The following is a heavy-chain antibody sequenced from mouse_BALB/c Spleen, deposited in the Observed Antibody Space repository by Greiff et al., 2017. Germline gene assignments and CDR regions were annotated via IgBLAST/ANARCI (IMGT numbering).Heavy chain of an antibody. CDR1: GFNIKDYY. J-gene: IGHJ3*01. D-gene: IGHD2-3*01. CDR3: NPYDLAWFAY. V-gene: IGHV14-4*02. Sequence: EVQLQQSGAELVKPGASVKLSCTASGFNIKDYYMHWVKQRPEQGLEWIGWIDPENGDTEYAPKFQGKATMTADTSSNTAYLQLSSLTSEDTAVYYWNPYDLAWFAYWGQGTLVTVSA. CDR2: IDPENGDT.